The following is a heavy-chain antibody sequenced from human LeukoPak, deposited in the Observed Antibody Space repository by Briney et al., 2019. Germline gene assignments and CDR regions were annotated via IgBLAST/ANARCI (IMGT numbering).Heavy chain of an antibody. Sequence: ASVKVSCKASGYTFTGYYMHWMRQAPGQGLEWMGWINPNSGGTHYAQKFQGRVTMTRGTSISTAYMELSRLRSDDTAVYYCARNSGSYYVATVYWGQGTLVTVSS. CDR3: ARNSGSYYVATVY. CDR1: GYTFTGYY. CDR2: INPNSGGT. V-gene: IGHV1-2*02. D-gene: IGHD1-26*01. J-gene: IGHJ4*02.